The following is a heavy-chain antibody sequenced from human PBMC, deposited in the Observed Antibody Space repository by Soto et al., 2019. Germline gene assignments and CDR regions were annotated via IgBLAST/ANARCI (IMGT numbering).Heavy chain of an antibody. J-gene: IGHJ4*02. CDR2: INSDGSST. D-gene: IGHD3-9*01. CDR1: GFTFSSYW. Sequence: GGSLRLSCAASGFTFSSYWMHWVRQAPGKGLVWVSRINSDGSSTSYADSVKGRFTISRDNAKNTLYLQMNSLRAEDTAVYYCASGDYDILTGYYKLLYYFDYWGQGTLVTVSS. V-gene: IGHV3-74*01. CDR3: ASGDYDILTGYYKLLYYFDY.